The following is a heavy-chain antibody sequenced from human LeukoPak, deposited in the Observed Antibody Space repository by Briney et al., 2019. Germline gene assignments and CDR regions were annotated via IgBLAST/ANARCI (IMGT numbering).Heavy chain of an antibody. CDR3: AKAAIMAPMNADWFDP. D-gene: IGHD5-12*01. V-gene: IGHV1-8*01. Sequence: GASVKVSCKASGYTFTNYEINWVRQATGQGLEWMGWMNPKSGNTAYAQKFQGRVSMTSDTSIGTAYLELSSLTSDDTAVYYCAKAAIMAPMNADWFDPWGQGTLVTVSS. CDR1: GYTFTNYE. CDR2: MNPKSGNT. J-gene: IGHJ5*02.